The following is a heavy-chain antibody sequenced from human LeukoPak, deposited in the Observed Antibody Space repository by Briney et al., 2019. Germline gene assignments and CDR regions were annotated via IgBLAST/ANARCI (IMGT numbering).Heavy chain of an antibody. V-gene: IGHV3-48*01. Sequence: GGSLRLSCAASGFTFSSYEMNWVRQAPGKGLEWVSYISSSSSTIYYADSVKGRFTISRDNAKNSLYLQMNSLRAEDTAVYYCANFYSSSSRAFDIWGQGTMVTVSS. D-gene: IGHD6-13*01. CDR2: ISSSSSTI. J-gene: IGHJ3*02. CDR3: ANFYSSSSRAFDI. CDR1: GFTFSSYE.